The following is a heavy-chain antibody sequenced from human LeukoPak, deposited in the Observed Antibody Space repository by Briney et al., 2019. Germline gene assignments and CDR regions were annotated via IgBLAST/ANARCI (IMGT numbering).Heavy chain of an antibody. V-gene: IGHV4-59*12. CDR2: IYHSGST. CDR3: ARDSITMVRGVYYYYMDV. Sequence: SETLSLTCTVSGVSITTYYWSWIRQPPGKGLEWIGYIYHSGSTNYNPSLKSRVTISVDKSKNQFSLKLSSVTAADTAVYYCARDSITMVRGVYYYYMDVWGKGTTVTVSS. CDR1: GVSITTYY. J-gene: IGHJ6*03. D-gene: IGHD3-10*01.